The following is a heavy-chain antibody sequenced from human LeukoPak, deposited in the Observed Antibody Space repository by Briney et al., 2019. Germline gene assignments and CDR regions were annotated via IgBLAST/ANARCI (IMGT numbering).Heavy chain of an antibody. CDR3: ARDESGDNDAFDI. Sequence: GGSLRLSCAASGFTFSSYSMNWVRQAPGKGLEWVSSISGSSNYICYADSVKGRFTISRGNAKNSLYLQMNSLRVEDTAVYYCARDESGDNDAFDIWGQGTMVTVSS. V-gene: IGHV3-21*01. J-gene: IGHJ3*02. D-gene: IGHD2-21*01. CDR2: ISGSSNYI. CDR1: GFTFSSYS.